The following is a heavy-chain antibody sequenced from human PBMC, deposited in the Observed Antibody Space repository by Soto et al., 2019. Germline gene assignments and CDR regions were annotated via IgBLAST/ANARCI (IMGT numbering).Heavy chain of an antibody. J-gene: IGHJ6*02. CDR1: DGSISSCCYY. D-gene: IGHD5-18*01. CDR3: AGWIQLQLYYYYGMDV. V-gene: IGHV4-31*09. CDR2: IYYGGST. Sequence: SETLSLTFTASDGSISSCCYYWSWMRQHPGKGLEWIGYIYYGGSTYYNPSLKSRVTISVDKSKNQFSLKLSSVTAADTAVYYCAGWIQLQLYYYYGMDVWGQGTTVTVSS.